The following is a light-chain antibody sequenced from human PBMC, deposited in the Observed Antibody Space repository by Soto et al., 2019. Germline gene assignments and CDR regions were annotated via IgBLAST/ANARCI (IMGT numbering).Light chain of an antibody. CDR2: GAS. Sequence: ELVMPQSPAPLSVSPGERATLSCSASQSVSSTLAWYQQKPGLAPRLLIYGASTRATGIPARFSGRGSGTESTLTISSLQSEDFAGYYCQQENNWPPITFGHGTRLESK. CDR3: QQENNWPPIT. CDR1: QSVSST. J-gene: IGKJ5*01. V-gene: IGKV3-15*01.